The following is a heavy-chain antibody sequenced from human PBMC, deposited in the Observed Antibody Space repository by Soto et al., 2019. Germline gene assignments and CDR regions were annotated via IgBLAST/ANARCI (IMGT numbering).Heavy chain of an antibody. J-gene: IGHJ5*01. CDR1: GFTFSSYG. V-gene: IGHV3-30*18. CDR3: AKQIKYSSPLDS. D-gene: IGHD6-19*01. CDR2: VSYDGSNK. Sequence: GGSLRLSCAASGFTFSSYGMHWVRQAPGKGLEWVAVVSYDGSNKYYADSVKGRFTISRDNSKNTLYLQMNSLRAEDTAVYYCAKQIKYSSPLDSWGQGTLVTVSS.